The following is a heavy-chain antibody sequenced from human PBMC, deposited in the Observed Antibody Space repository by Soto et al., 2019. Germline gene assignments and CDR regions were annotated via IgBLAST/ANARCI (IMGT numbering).Heavy chain of an antibody. CDR3: GRGVSSSWIPTRVDT. V-gene: IGHV4-30-4*08. D-gene: IGHD6-13*01. CDR2: IYDTGTS. Sequence: QVHLQESAPGLVKPSETLSLTCSVSGDSVKSVGYYWTWIRQPPGKGFEWLGHIYDTGTSRYNPSLRGRLTISADASSNTFSLTLTSVTAADTAVYFWGRGVSSSWIPTRVDTWGHGSL. CDR1: GDSVKSVGYY. J-gene: IGHJ5*01.